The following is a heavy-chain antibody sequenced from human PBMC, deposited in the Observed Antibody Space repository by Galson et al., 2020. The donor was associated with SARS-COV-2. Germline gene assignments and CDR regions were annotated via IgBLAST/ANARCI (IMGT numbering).Heavy chain of an antibody. CDR1: GYTFTGYY. CDR3: ARALTLLNDVEVGTFDY. CDR2: INPNSGGT. V-gene: IGHV1-2*02. J-gene: IGHJ4*02. D-gene: IGHD1-1*01. Sequence: ASVKVSCKASGYTFTGYYMHWVRQAPGQGLEWMGWINPNSGGTNYAQKFQGRVTMTSDTSISTAYMELSRLRSDDTAVYYCARALTLLNDVEVGTFDYWGQGTLVTVSS.